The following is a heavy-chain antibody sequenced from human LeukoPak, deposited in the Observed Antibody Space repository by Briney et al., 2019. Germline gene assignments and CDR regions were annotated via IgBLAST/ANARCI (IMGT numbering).Heavy chain of an antibody. CDR3: ARRCGSYSPFDY. CDR1: GGSISSSSYY. D-gene: IGHD1-26*01. Sequence: SETLSLTCNVSGGSISSSSYYWGWIRQPPGKGLEWIGSIYYSGSTYYNPSLKSRVTISVDTSKNQFSLKLSSVTAADTAVYYCARRCGSYSPFDYWGQGTLVTVSS. V-gene: IGHV4-39*01. CDR2: IYYSGST. J-gene: IGHJ4*02.